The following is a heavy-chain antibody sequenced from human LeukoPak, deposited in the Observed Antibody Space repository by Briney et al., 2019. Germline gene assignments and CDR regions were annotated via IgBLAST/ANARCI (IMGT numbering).Heavy chain of an antibody. CDR2: ISGSGGST. D-gene: IGHD1-26*01. Sequence: GGSLRLSCAASGLTFSSYAMSWVRQAPGKGLEWVSAISGSGGSTYYADSVKGRFTISRDNSKNTLYLQMNSLRAEDTAVYYCASKGTFSGSSAEDYWGQGTLVTVSS. CDR1: GLTFSSYA. V-gene: IGHV3-23*01. J-gene: IGHJ4*02. CDR3: ASKGTFSGSSAEDY.